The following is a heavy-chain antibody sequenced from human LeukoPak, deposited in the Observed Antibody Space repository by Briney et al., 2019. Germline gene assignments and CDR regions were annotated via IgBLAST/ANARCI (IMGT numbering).Heavy chain of an antibody. V-gene: IGHV3-23*01. CDR2: LRGNGDT. D-gene: IGHD6-19*01. Sequence: GGSLRLSCAASGLIFSSYAMSWVREAPARGLEWVSSLRGNGDTFYADSVKGRFTLSRDESGNAVYLHLNELRVEDTAVYYCARDDSSGWYKKHWGQGTLVTVSS. CDR3: ARDDSSGWYKKH. CDR1: GLIFSSYA. J-gene: IGHJ1*01.